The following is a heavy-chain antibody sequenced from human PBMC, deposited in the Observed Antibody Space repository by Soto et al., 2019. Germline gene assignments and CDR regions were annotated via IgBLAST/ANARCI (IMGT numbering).Heavy chain of an antibody. CDR2: INPKSRGT. CDR1: GYTVTDYF. V-gene: IGHV1-2*02. CDR3: ARVTLKAGNWFDP. Sequence: QVQLVQSGAEVKKPGASVKVSCKASGYTVTDYFIHWVRQAPGQGFEWMGWINPKSRGTNYAQKFQARVTMTRDMSNSTAYMELRGLRSDDTAVYYCARVTLKAGNWFDPWGQGTLVSVSS. J-gene: IGHJ5*02.